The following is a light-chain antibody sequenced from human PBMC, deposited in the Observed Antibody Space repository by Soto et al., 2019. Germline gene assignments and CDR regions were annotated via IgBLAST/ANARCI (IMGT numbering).Light chain of an antibody. V-gene: IGLV2-14*01. Sequence: QSALTQPASVSGSPGQSITISCTGTSTDVGRYNYVSWYQQHPGKAPKLMIYDVANRPSGVSNRFSGSKSGITASLNISGLQAEDEADYYCSSYTTSSTYVFGTGTKLTVL. CDR3: SSYTTSSTYV. J-gene: IGLJ1*01. CDR1: STDVGRYNY. CDR2: DVA.